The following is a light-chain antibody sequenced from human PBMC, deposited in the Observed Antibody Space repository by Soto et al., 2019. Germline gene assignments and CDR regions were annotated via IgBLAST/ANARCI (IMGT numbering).Light chain of an antibody. CDR2: DAS. CDR1: QSISNW. J-gene: IGKJ1*01. Sequence: IQMTQSPSTLSASVGDRVTITCRASQSISNWLAWYQQKPRKAPKLLIYDASSLQSGVPSRFSGGGSGTEFTLTISSLQPDDFATYYCQQYNTYPWTFGQGTKVDIK. V-gene: IGKV1-5*01. CDR3: QQYNTYPWT.